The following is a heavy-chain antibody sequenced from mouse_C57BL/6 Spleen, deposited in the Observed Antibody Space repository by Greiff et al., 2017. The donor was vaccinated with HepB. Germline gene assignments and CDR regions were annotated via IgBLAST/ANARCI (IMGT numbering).Heavy chain of an antibody. V-gene: IGHV1-82*01. D-gene: IGHD1-1*01. Sequence: TGPELVKPGASVKISGKASGYALRSPWMNWGKQRPGKGLEWIGRIYPGDGDTNYNVKFKGKATLTADIASSTAYIQLSSLTSEDSAVYFCAEITPVVARGYWGQGTTLTVSS. CDR2: IYPGDGDT. J-gene: IGHJ2*01. CDR1: GYALRSPW. CDR3: AEITPVVARGY.